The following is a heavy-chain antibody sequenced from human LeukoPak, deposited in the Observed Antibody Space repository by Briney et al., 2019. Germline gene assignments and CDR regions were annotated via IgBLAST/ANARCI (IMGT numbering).Heavy chain of an antibody. J-gene: IGHJ3*02. V-gene: IGHV4-31*03. CDR2: IYYSGST. CDR1: GGSISSGGYY. CDR3: ARDGWYDILTGYPI. D-gene: IGHD3-9*01. Sequence: SETLSLTCTASGGSISSGGYYWSWIRQHPGKGLEWIGYIYYSGSTYYNPSLKSRVTISVDTSKNQFSLKLSSVTAADTAVYYCARDGWYDILTGYPIWGQGTMVTVSS.